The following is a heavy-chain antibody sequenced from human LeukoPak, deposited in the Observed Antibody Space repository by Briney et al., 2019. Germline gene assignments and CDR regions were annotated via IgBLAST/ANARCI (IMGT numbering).Heavy chain of an antibody. Sequence: ASVKVSCKASGYTFTGYYMHWVRQAPGQGLEWMGRINPNSGGTNYAQKFQGRVTMTRDTSISTAYMELSRLRSDDTAVYYCARDTQQLPSPYYFDYWGQGTLVTVSS. V-gene: IGHV1-2*06. CDR1: GYTFTGYY. J-gene: IGHJ4*02. CDR3: ARDTQQLPSPYYFDY. D-gene: IGHD6-13*01. CDR2: INPNSGGT.